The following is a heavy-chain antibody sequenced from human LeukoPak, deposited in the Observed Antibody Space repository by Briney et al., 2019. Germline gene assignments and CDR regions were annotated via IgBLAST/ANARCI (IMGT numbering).Heavy chain of an antibody. CDR1: GGSFSGYY. CDR3: ARSEVGWYFDL. Sequence: KPSETLSLTCAVYGGSFSGYYWSWIRQPPGKGLEWIGEINHSGSTNYNPSLKSRVTISVDTSKNQCSLTLSSVTAADTAVYYCARSEVGWYFDLWGRSTLVTVSS. D-gene: IGHD3-10*01. CDR2: INHSGST. V-gene: IGHV4-34*01. J-gene: IGHJ2*01.